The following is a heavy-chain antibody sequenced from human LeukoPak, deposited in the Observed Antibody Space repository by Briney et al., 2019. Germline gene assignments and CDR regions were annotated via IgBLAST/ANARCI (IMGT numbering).Heavy chain of an antibody. CDR3: ARAPYGDYPRLQLWFDY. V-gene: IGHV1-18*01. CDR1: GYTFTSYG. D-gene: IGHD4-17*01. CDR2: ISAYNGNT. J-gene: IGHJ4*02. Sequence: ASVKVSCKASGYTFTSYGISWVRQAPGQGLEWMGWISAYNGNTNYPQKLQGRVTMTTDASTSTAYMELRSLRSDDTAVYYCARAPYGDYPRLQLWFDYWGQGTLVTVSS.